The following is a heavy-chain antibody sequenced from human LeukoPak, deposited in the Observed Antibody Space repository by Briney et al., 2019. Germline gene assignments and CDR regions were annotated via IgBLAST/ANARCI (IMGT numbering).Heavy chain of an antibody. V-gene: IGHV4-39*01. CDR2: IYYSGST. CDR3: ATQIRVAMYWDAFDI. D-gene: IGHD2-2*01. Sequence: SETLSLTCTVSGGSISSSSYYWGWIRQHPGKGLEWIGSIYYSGSTYYNPSLKSRVTISVDTSKNQFSLKLSSVTAADTAVYYCATQIRVAMYWDAFDIWGQRTMVTVSS. CDR1: GGSISSSSYY. J-gene: IGHJ3*02.